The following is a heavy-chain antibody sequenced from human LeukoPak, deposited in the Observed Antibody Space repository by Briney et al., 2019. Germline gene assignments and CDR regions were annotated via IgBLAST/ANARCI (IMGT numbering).Heavy chain of an antibody. J-gene: IGHJ4*02. CDR2: IYYSGTT. V-gene: IGHV4-39*07. Sequence: PSETLSLTCTVSGGLISISTYYWGWIRQPPGKGLEWIGSIYYSGTTHYNPSLKSRVTIAVDTSKNQFSLKLISVTAADTAVYYCARDRSMYNWNYVDYWGQGTLVTVSS. CDR1: GGLISISTYY. D-gene: IGHD1-20*01. CDR3: ARDRSMYNWNYVDY.